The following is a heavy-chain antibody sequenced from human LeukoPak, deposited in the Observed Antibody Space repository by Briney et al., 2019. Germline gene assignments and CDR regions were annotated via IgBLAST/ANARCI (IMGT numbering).Heavy chain of an antibody. D-gene: IGHD6-19*01. Sequence: GGSLRLSCAASGFTFSSYSMNWVRQAPGKGLECVSSISSSSSYIYYADSVKGRFTISRDNAKNSLYLQMNSLRAEDTAVYYCAREPQSLSSGWHYWGQGTLVTVSS. CDR2: ISSSSSYI. CDR1: GFTFSSYS. J-gene: IGHJ4*02. CDR3: AREPQSLSSGWHY. V-gene: IGHV3-21*01.